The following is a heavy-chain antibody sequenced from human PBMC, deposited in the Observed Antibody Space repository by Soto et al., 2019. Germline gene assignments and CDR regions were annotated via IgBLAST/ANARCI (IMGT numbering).Heavy chain of an antibody. Sequence: QVQLVESGGGVVQPGRSLRLSCAASGFTFSSYGMHWVRQAPGKGLEWVAVIWYDGSNKYYADSVKGRFTISRDNSKNTLYLQMNSLRAEDTAVYYCAREEEWLVHFYFDYWGQGTLVTVSS. V-gene: IGHV3-33*01. CDR3: AREEEWLVHFYFDY. CDR1: GFTFSSYG. J-gene: IGHJ4*02. CDR2: IWYDGSNK. D-gene: IGHD6-19*01.